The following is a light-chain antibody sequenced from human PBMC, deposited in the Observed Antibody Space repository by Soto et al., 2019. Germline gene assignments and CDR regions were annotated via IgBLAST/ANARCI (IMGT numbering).Light chain of an antibody. V-gene: IGLV2-18*02. CDR1: SSDVGTYNR. Sequence: QSVLTQPPSVSGSPGQSVTISCTGTSSDVGTYNRVSWYQQPPGTAPKLMIYEVSNRPSGVPDRFSGSKSGNTASLTISGLQAEDEADYYFSSYTSSSTDVFGTGTTLTVL. J-gene: IGLJ1*01. CDR2: EVS. CDR3: SSYTSSSTDV.